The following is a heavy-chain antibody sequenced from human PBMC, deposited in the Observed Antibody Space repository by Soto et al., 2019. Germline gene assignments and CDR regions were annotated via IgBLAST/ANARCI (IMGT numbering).Heavy chain of an antibody. Sequence: PGGSLRLSCAASGFTFSSHSMNWVRQAPGKGLEWVASIYRSSVFRFGPNEFYADSVRGRFIISRDNTNNLAFLQMDSLRVEDTAVYYCAREFSSQLPLDYWGQGTLVTVSS. CDR3: AREFSSQLPLDY. CDR1: GFTFSSHS. V-gene: IGHV3-21*01. J-gene: IGHJ4*02. CDR2: IYRSSVFRFGPNE.